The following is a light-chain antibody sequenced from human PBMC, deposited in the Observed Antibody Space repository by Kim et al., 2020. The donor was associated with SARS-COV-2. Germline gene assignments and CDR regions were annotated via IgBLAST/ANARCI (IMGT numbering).Light chain of an antibody. J-gene: IGKJ4*01. V-gene: IGKV1-39*01. CDR1: QSISMY. CDR3: QQSHTAPLLT. CDR2: AAS. Sequence: DIQMTQSPSSLSASVGDRVTIACRASQSISMYLNWYQQKPGNAPKLLIYAASTLQSGVPSRFSGSGSWTDFTLTISSLQPEDFATYYCQQSHTAPLLTFGGGTKVDIK.